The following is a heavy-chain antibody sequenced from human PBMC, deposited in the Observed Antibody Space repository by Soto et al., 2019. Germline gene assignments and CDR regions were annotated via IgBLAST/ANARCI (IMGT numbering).Heavy chain of an antibody. CDR1: GYFISSGYY. CDR3: ARGHIVVVPTVGWIDP. J-gene: IGHJ5*02. V-gene: IGHV4-38-2*02. Sequence: SETLSLTCTVSGYFISSGYYWGWIRQPPGKGLEWIGSMFHSGSTHYNPSLKSRVTMSVDTSKNQFSLGLSSVTASDTAVYYCARGHIVVVPTVGWIDPWGQGTLVTVSS. CDR2: MFHSGST. D-gene: IGHD2-2*01.